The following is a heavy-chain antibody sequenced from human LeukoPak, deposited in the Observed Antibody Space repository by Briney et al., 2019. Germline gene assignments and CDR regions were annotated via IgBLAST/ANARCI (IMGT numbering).Heavy chain of an antibody. CDR2: INPNSGGT. J-gene: IGHJ6*02. D-gene: IGHD2-21*01. Sequence: ASVKVSCKASGYTFTGYYMHWVRQAPGQGLEWMGWINPNSGGTNYAQKFQGRVTMTRDTSISTAYMELSRLRSDDTAVYYCASPRGGDGNFYGMDVWGQGTTVTVPS. CDR3: ASPRGGDGNFYGMDV. V-gene: IGHV1-2*02. CDR1: GYTFTGYY.